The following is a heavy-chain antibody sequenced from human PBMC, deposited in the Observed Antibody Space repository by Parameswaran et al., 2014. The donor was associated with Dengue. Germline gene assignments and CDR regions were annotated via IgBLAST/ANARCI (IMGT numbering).Heavy chain of an antibody. Sequence: WIRQPPGKGLEWIGYIYYSGSTNYNPSLKSRVTISVDTSKNQFSLKLSSVTAADTAVYYCARQAVPGYYDSSGYFDYWGQGTLVTVSS. CDR2: IYYSGST. CDR3: ARQAVPGYYDSSGYFDY. D-gene: IGHD3-22*01. V-gene: IGHV4-59*08. J-gene: IGHJ4*02.